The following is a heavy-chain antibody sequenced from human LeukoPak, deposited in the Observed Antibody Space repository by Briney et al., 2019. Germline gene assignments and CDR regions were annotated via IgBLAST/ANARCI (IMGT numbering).Heavy chain of an antibody. D-gene: IGHD2-15*01. J-gene: IGHJ4*02. Sequence: GGSLRLSCAASGFTFSSYAMHWVRQAPGKGLEYVSAISSNGGNTYYANSVKGRFTISRDNSKNTLYLQMGSLRAEDMAVYYSARDPGYCSGGSCYGGHFDYWGQGTLVTVSS. CDR1: GFTFSSYA. V-gene: IGHV3-64*01. CDR2: ISSNGGNT. CDR3: ARDPGYCSGGSCYGGHFDY.